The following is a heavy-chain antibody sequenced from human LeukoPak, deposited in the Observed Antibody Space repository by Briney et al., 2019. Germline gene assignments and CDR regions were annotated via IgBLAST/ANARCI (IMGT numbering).Heavy chain of an antibody. J-gene: IGHJ4*02. CDR3: ARTPVALDY. V-gene: IGHV3-48*01. Sequence: GGSLRLSCAASGFSFSSYTMNWVRQAPGKGLEWVSYISSTSSSIYYANSVKGRFTISRDNAKNSLYLQMNSLRAEDTAVYYCARTPVALDYWGQGTLVTVSS. CDR2: ISSTSSSI. D-gene: IGHD2-15*01. CDR1: GFSFSSYT.